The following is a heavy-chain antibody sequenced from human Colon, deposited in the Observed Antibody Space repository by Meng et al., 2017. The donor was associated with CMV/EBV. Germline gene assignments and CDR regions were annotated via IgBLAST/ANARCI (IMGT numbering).Heavy chain of an antibody. CDR3: VRDARLARF. CDR1: GLTFSDYV. Sequence: GESLKISCAVFGLTFSDYVLHWVRQAPGKGLEWISSFDSQTDGTIYYADSVRGRFTISRDNAKSSLYLQMNNLGVEDTGVNFCVRDARLARFWGQGTLVTVSS. CDR2: FDSQTDGTI. V-gene: IGHV3-11*01. D-gene: IGHD3-9*01. J-gene: IGHJ4*02.